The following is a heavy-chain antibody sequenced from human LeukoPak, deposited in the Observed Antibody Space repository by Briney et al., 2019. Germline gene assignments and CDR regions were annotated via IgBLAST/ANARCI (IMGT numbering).Heavy chain of an antibody. J-gene: IGHJ4*02. CDR2: ISYDGSNK. CDR3: ARERQNKDFWSGGDY. Sequence: GGSLRLSCAASGFTFSSYAMHWVRQAPGKGLEWVAVISYDGSNKYYADSVKGRFTISRDNAKNSLYLQMNTLRPEDTAVYYCARERQNKDFWSGGDYWGQGTLVTVSS. V-gene: IGHV3-30-3*01. CDR1: GFTFSSYA. D-gene: IGHD3-3*01.